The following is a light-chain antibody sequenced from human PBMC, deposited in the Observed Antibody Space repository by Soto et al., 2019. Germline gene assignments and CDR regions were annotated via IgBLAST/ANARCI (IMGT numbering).Light chain of an antibody. V-gene: IGKV3-15*01. Sequence: EIVTTQSPATLFVSPGEGATLSCRASQSISSNLAWYQQKPGQAPKLLIYGASTRATGFPARFSGSGSGTEFTLTISSLQSEDFAVYYCQQYNDWPLTFGGGTKVEIK. J-gene: IGKJ4*01. CDR3: QQYNDWPLT. CDR2: GAS. CDR1: QSISSN.